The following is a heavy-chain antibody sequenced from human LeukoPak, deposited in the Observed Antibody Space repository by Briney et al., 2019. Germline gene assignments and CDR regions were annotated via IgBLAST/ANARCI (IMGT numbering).Heavy chain of an antibody. CDR3: ARGLLWEPQRVVGY. CDR2: INHSGST. D-gene: IGHD1-26*01. CDR1: GGSFSGYY. J-gene: IGHJ4*02. Sequence: SSETLSLTCAVYGGSFSGYYWSWIRQPPGKGLEWIGEINHSGSTNYNPSLKNRVTISVDTSKNQFSLKLSSVTAADTAVYYCARGLLWEPQRVVGYWGQGTLVTVSS. V-gene: IGHV4-34*01.